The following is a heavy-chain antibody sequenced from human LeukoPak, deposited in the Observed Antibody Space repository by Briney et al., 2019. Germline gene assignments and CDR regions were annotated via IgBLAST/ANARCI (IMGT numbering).Heavy chain of an antibody. V-gene: IGHV3-21*01. CDR1: GFTFSSYS. J-gene: IGHJ4*02. CDR3: ARDGGLLWFGESYPAYYFDY. D-gene: IGHD3-10*01. CDR2: ISSSSSYI. Sequence: KPGGSLRLSCAASGFTFSSYSMNWVRQAPGKGLEWVSSISSSSSYIYYADSVKGRFTISRDNAKNSLYLQMNSLRAEDTAVYYCARDGGLLWFGESYPAYYFDYWGRGPLVTVSS.